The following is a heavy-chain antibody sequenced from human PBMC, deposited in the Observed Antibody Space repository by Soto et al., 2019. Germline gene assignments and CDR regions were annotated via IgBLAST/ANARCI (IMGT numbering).Heavy chain of an antibody. CDR2: IYPGDSDT. D-gene: IGHD3-16*02. J-gene: IGHJ4*02. V-gene: IGHV5-51*01. CDR3: ARHVYDYVWGSYRPNYYFDY. CDR1: GYSFTSYW. Sequence: PGESLKISCKGSGYSFTSYWIGWVRQMPGKGLEWMGIIYPGDSDTRYSPSFQGQVTISADKSVSTAYLQWSSLKASDTAMYYCARHVYDYVWGSYRPNYYFDYWGQGTLVTVSS.